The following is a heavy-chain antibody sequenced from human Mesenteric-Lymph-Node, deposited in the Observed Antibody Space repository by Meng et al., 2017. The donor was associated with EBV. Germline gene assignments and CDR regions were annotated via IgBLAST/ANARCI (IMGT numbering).Heavy chain of an antibody. Sequence: QVQLAQSGAQVKKPGDSVKVSCMASGYTFTLYYMHWVRQAPGQGLEWMGIIHPGNGGASYAQQFQGRVTMTRDTSTSTVYLELNGLTSEDTAVYYCAKSTSRLHPSGLSQRPEYWGQGSLVTVSS. CDR1: GYTFTLYY. D-gene: IGHD4-11*01. CDR3: AKSTSRLHPSGLSQRPEY. V-gene: IGHV1-46*01. J-gene: IGHJ4*02. CDR2: IHPGNGGA.